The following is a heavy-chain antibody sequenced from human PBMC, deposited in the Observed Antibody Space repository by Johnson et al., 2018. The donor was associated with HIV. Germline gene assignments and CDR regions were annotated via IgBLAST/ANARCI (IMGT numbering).Heavy chain of an antibody. CDR2: IKSKTDGGTT. V-gene: IGHV3-15*01. CDR1: GFTFSTYW. J-gene: IGHJ3*02. CDR3: TRGRSSGWYGTAFDI. D-gene: IGHD6-19*01. Sequence: VQLVESGGGLVQPGGSLRLSCAASGFTFSTYWMSWVRQAPGKGLEWVGRIKSKTDGGTTDYAAPVKGRFSISRDDSKSIAYLQMNSLKTEDTAVYYCTRGRSSGWYGTAFDIWGQGTMVTVSS.